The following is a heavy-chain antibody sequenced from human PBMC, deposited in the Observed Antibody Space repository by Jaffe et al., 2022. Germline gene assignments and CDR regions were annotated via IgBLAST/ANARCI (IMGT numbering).Heavy chain of an antibody. Sequence: QVQLVESGGGVVQPGRSLRLSCAASGFTFSSYGMHWVRQAPGKGLEWVAVISYDGSNKYYADSVKGRFTISRDNSKNTLYLQMNSLRAEDTAVYYCAKDLTTGTTSYYWGQGTLVTVSS. CDR1: GFTFSSYG. CDR3: AKDLTTGTTSYY. CDR2: ISYDGSNK. J-gene: IGHJ4*02. V-gene: IGHV3-30*18. D-gene: IGHD1-1*01.